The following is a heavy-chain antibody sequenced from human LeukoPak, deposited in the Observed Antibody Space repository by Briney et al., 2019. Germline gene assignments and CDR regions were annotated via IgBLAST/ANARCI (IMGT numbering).Heavy chain of an antibody. Sequence: NPSETLSLTCTVSGGSISSSSYYWGWIRQPPGKGLEWIGSIYYSGSTYYNPSLKSRVTISVDTSKNQFSLKLSSVTAADTAVYYCARDGLNTMVRGKIHYYYMDVWGKGTTVTISS. CDR1: GGSISSSSYY. V-gene: IGHV4-39*07. CDR3: ARDGLNTMVRGKIHYYYMDV. D-gene: IGHD3-10*01. J-gene: IGHJ6*03. CDR2: IYYSGST.